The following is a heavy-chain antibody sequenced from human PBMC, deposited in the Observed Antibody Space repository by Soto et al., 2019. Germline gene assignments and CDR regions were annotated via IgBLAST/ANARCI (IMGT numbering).Heavy chain of an antibody. V-gene: IGHV4-34*01. CDR3: ARSSRIDI. Sequence: QVQLQQWGAGLLKPSETLSLTCAVYGGSFSGYYWSWIRQPPGKGLEWIGEINHSGSTNYNPSLKSRVTISVDTSKNQFSLKRSSVTAADTAVYYCARSSRIDIWGQGTMVTVSS. J-gene: IGHJ3*02. D-gene: IGHD2-2*01. CDR1: GGSFSGYY. CDR2: INHSGST.